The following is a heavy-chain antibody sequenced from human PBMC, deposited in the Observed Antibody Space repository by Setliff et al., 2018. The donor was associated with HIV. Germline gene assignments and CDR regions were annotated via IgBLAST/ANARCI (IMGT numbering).Heavy chain of an antibody. CDR1: GFTFSSYG. V-gene: IGHV3-30*02. Sequence: PGGSLRLSCAASGFTFSSYGMHWVRQPPGKGLEWVAGLWYGGSNKYYPDSVKGRFTISRDNSKNTLYLQMNSLRAEDTAVYYCAKGESRYYYDSLYYWGQGTLVTVS. J-gene: IGHJ4*02. CDR2: LWYGGSNK. D-gene: IGHD3-22*01. CDR3: AKGESRYYYDSLYY.